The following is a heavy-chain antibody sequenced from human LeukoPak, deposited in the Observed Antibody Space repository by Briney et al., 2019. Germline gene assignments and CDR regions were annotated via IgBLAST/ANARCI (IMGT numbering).Heavy chain of an antibody. D-gene: IGHD5-18*01. J-gene: IGHJ4*02. V-gene: IGHV1-69*06. CDR2: IIPIFGTA. Sequence: SVKVSCKASGGTFSSYAISWVRQAPGQGLEWMGGIIPIFGTANYAQKFQGRVTITADKSTSTAYMELSSLRSEDTAVYYCARGLLLDSYGHISFDYWGQGTLVTVSS. CDR3: ARGLLLDSYGHISFDY. CDR1: GGTFSSYA.